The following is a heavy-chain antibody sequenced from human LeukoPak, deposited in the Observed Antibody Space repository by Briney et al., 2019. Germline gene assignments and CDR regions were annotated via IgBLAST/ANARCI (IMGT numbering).Heavy chain of an antibody. J-gene: IGHJ5*02. CDR1: GGSFSGYY. CDR2: INHSGST. Sequence: PSETLSLTCAVYGGSFSGYYWSWIRQPPGKGLEWIGEINHSGSTNYNPSLKSRVTISVDTSKNQFSLKPSSVTAADTAVYYCARAAYNWFDPWGQGTLVTVSS. CDR3: ARAAYNWFDP. V-gene: IGHV4-34*01.